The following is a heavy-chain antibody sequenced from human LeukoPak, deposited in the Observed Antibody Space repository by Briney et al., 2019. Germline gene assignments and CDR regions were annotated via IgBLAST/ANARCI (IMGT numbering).Heavy chain of an antibody. CDR3: ARQVTIVRGDLTCSP. CDR1: GYSFTSYW. V-gene: IGHV5-51*01. D-gene: IGHD3-10*01. J-gene: IGHJ5*02. CDR2: IYPDDSDT. Sequence: GESPKISCKGSGYSFTSYWIGWVRQMPGKGLEWMGIIYPDDSDTRYSPSFQGQVTISADKSISTAYLQWSSLKASDTAMYYCARQVTIVRGDLTCSPWGRRTRLPVSS.